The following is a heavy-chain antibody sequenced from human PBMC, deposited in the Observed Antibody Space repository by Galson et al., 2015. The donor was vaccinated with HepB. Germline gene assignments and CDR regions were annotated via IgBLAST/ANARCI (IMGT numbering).Heavy chain of an antibody. CDR3: ATSSLIHDYGDYVIH. V-gene: IGHV1-3*01. CDR1: GYTFTSYA. J-gene: IGHJ4*02. Sequence: SVKVSCKASGYTFTSYAMHWVRQAPGQRLEWMGWINAGNGNTKYSQKFQGRVTITRDTSASTAYMELSSLRSEDTAVYYCATSSLIHDYGDYVIHWGQGTLVTVSS. D-gene: IGHD4-17*01. CDR2: INAGNGNT.